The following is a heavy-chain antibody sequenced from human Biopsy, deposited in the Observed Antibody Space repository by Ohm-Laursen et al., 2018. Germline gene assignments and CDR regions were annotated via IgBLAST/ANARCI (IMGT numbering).Heavy chain of an antibody. CDR1: GGSISNNNYY. V-gene: IGHV4-39*01. D-gene: IGHD3-22*01. Sequence: SETLSLTCPVSGGSISNNNYYWGWIRQPPGKGLEWIGSIFYRGSTHYKPSLKSRVNISVDTSKNQFSLKLNSVTAADTAVYYCARDYDTSGYYYVYWGQGTLVTVSS. J-gene: IGHJ4*02. CDR3: ARDYDTSGYYYVY. CDR2: IFYRGST.